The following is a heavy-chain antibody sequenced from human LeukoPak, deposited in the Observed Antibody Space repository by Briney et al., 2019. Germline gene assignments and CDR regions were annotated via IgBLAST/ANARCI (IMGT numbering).Heavy chain of an antibody. CDR2: ISGSGGST. V-gene: IGHV3-23*01. CDR1: GFTFSNYA. J-gene: IGHJ4*02. D-gene: IGHD3-22*01. CDR3: AKSSYYDASGYYREYYFDY. Sequence: GGSLRLSCAASGFTFSNYAMSWVRQAPGKGLEWVSSISGSGGSTHYADSVKGRFTISRDKTKNTLYLQMNSLRAEDTAVYYCAKSSYYDASGYYREYYFDYWGQGTLVTVSS.